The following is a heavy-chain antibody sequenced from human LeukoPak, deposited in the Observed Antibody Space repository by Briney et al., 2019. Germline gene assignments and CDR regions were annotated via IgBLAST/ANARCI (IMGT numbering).Heavy chain of an antibody. Sequence: LPGRSLRLSCAASGFTFDDYAMPWVRQAPGKGREWVSGISWNSGSIGYADSVKGRFTISRDNAKNSLYLQMNSLRAEDTALYYCAKAAYCSGGSCYSNFDYWGQGTLVTVSS. D-gene: IGHD2-15*01. J-gene: IGHJ4*02. CDR3: AKAAYCSGGSCYSNFDY. V-gene: IGHV3-9*01. CDR1: GFTFDDYA. CDR2: ISWNSGSI.